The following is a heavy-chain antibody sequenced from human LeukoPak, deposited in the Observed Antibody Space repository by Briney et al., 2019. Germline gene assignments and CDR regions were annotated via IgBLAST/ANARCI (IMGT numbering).Heavy chain of an antibody. CDR2: ISNSGGNT. V-gene: IGHV3-23*01. J-gene: IGHJ2*01. D-gene: IGHD3-22*01. Sequence: GGSLRLSCAASGFTFRNYGMSWVRQAPGKGLEWVSAISNSGGNTYYADSVKGRFTISRDNSRNTLYLQMNSLRAEDTAVYYCARDAYAGSGYYTFYVGYFDLWGRGTLVTVSS. CDR3: ARDAYAGSGYYTFYVGYFDL. CDR1: GFTFRNYG.